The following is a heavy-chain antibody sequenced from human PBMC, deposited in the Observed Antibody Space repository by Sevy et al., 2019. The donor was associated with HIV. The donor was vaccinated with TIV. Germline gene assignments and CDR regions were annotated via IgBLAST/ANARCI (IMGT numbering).Heavy chain of an antibody. CDR1: GYTFTSYG. D-gene: IGHD4-17*01. CDR2: ISAYNGNT. CDR3: AREGYGDYVLWYYFDY. Sequence: ASVKVSCKASGYTFTSYGISWVRQAPGQGLEWMGWISAYNGNTNYAQKLKGRVTMTTDTSTSTAYMELRSLRSDDTAVDYCAREGYGDYVLWYYFDYWGQGTLVTVSS. V-gene: IGHV1-18*01. J-gene: IGHJ4*02.